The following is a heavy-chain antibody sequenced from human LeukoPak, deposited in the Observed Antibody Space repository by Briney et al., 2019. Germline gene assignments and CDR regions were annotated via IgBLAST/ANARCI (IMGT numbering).Heavy chain of an antibody. D-gene: IGHD3-3*01. CDR1: GGSISSSSYY. CDR2: IYYSGST. J-gene: IGHJ6*03. Sequence: SETLSLTCTVSGGSISSSSYYWGWIRQPPGKGLEWIGSIYYSGSTYYNPSLKSRVTISVDTSKNQFSLKLSSVTAADTAVYYCFRFLEWPYYYYMDVWGKGTTVTVSS. V-gene: IGHV4-39*01. CDR3: FRFLEWPYYYYMDV.